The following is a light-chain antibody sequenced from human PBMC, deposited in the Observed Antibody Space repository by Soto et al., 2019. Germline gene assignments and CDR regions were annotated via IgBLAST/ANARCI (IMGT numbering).Light chain of an antibody. CDR2: AAS. CDR3: QQLRAYPHT. J-gene: IGKJ2*01. Sequence: AIRMTQSPSSLSASTGDRVTITCRASQGISSYLAWYQQKPGKAPKLLIYAASTLQGGVPSRFSGHASGIEFTLTISSLQPEDFATYYCQQLRAYPHTFGQGTKVDIK. CDR1: QGISSY. V-gene: IGKV1-8*01.